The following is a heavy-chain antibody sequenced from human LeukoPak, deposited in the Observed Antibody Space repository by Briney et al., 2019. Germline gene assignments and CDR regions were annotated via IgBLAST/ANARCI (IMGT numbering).Heavy chain of an antibody. CDR1: GGPVSSSDPMSNRGYY. J-gene: IGHJ4*02. V-gene: IGHV4-39*07. CDR3: ASPYLQWDNGWSYRDGL. Sequence: SETLSLTCSVSGGPVSSSDPMSNRGYYWGWVRQSPGKGLEWIASISYFGSTHYNPSLRSRAIISVDMSKNQFSLMLTSVTAADTAIYYCASPYLQWDNGWSYRDGLWGQGTLVTVSS. D-gene: IGHD2-15*01. CDR2: ISYFGST.